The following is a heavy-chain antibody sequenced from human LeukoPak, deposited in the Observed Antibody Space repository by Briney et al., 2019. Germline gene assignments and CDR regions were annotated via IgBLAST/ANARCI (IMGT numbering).Heavy chain of an antibody. CDR2: ISAYNGNT. D-gene: IGHD3-22*01. Sequence: ASVKVSCKASGYTFTSYGISWVRQAPGQGLEWMGWISAYNGNTNYAQKLQGRVTMTTDTSTSTAYMELRSLRSDDTAVYYCARARPVDNMIVDSEGFDYWGQGTLLTVSS. V-gene: IGHV1-18*01. CDR3: ARARPVDNMIVDSEGFDY. CDR1: GYTFTSYG. J-gene: IGHJ4*02.